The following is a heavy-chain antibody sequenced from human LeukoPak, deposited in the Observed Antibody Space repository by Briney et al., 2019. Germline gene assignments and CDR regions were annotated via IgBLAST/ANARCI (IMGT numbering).Heavy chain of an antibody. D-gene: IGHD6-19*01. CDR3: ARAFSSAWYMNWFDP. CDR1: GYSISSGYY. Sequence: SETMSLTCTVSGYSISSGYYWGWIRQPPGKWLEWIGSIYASGSTYYNPSLKSRVTISMDTSKNEFSLKLTSVTAADTAVYYCARAFSSAWYMNWFDPWAREPWSPSPQ. CDR2: IYASGST. J-gene: IGHJ5*02. V-gene: IGHV4-38-2*02.